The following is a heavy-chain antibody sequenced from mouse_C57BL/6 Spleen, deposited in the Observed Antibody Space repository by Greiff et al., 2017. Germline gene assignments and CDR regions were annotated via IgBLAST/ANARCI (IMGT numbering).Heavy chain of an antibody. CDR1: GFTFSSYG. Sequence: EVQVVEPGGDLVKPGGSLKLSCAASGFTFSSYGMSWVRQTPDKRLEWVATIRSGGSYTYYPDSVKGRFTISKDNTNNTLYLKRISLKAEDTDMCYCERRTGDDYIDYWGQGTTRTVSS. CDR2: IRSGGSYT. CDR3: ERRTGDDYIDY. J-gene: IGHJ2*01. V-gene: IGHV5-6*01.